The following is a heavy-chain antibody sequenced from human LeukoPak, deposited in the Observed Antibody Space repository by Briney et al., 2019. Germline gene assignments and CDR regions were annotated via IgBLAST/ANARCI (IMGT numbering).Heavy chain of an antibody. Sequence: SETLSLTCTVSGGSISSSSYYWGWIRQPPGKGLEWIGSIYYSGSAYYNPSLKSRGTISADTSKNQISLKLNSVTAADTAVYYCARHFGEIYDSSGHYYLDYWGQGILVTVSS. D-gene: IGHD3-22*01. V-gene: IGHV4-39*07. CDR2: IYYSGSA. CDR1: GGSISSSSYY. J-gene: IGHJ4*02. CDR3: ARHFGEIYDSSGHYYLDY.